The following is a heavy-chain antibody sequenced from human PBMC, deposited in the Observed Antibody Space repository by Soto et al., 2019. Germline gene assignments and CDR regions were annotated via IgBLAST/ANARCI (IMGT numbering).Heavy chain of an antibody. V-gene: IGHV3-48*01. CDR2: ISSSSSTI. J-gene: IGHJ4*02. CDR3: XXXXXXXXXXXXGDY. Sequence: EVQLVESGGGLVQPGGSLRLSCAASGFTFSSYTMNWVRQAPGKGLEWVSYISSSSSTIYYADSVKGRFTISRDNAKXXXXXXXXXXXXXXXXXXXXXXXXXXXXXXXXGDYWGQGTLVTVSS. CDR1: GFTFSSYT.